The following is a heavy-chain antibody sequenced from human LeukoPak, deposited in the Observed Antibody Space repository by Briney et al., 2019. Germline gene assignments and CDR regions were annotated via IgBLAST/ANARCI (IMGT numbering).Heavy chain of an antibody. D-gene: IGHD2-8*02. Sequence: GGSLRLSCAASGFTFSSYEMNWVRQAPGKGLEWVSYISTSGSTKYYAGSVKGRFTISRDNAKNSLYLQMNSLRAEDTAIYYCATYRQVLLPFESWGQGTLVTVSS. CDR3: ATYRQVLLPFES. J-gene: IGHJ4*02. CDR2: ISTSGSTK. V-gene: IGHV3-48*03. CDR1: GFTFSSYE.